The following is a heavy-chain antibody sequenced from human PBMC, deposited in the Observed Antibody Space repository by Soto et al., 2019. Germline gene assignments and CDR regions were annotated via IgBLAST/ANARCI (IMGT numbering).Heavy chain of an antibody. CDR1: GGSISSYY. CDR3: ARGRGHIVATMRGHWFDP. CDR2: IYYSGST. J-gene: IGHJ5*02. D-gene: IGHD5-12*01. V-gene: IGHV4-59*01. Sequence: SETLSLTCTVSGGSISSYYWSWIRQPPGKGLEWIGYIYYSGSTNYNPSLKSRVTISVDTSKNQFSLKLSSVTAADTAVYYCARGRGHIVATMRGHWFDPWGQGTLVTVSS.